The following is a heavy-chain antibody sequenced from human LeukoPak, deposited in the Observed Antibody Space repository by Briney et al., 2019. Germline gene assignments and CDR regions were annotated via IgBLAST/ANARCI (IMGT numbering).Heavy chain of an antibody. D-gene: IGHD2-21*01. CDR1: GYTFTGYY. CDR2: INPNSGGT. V-gene: IGHV1-2*06. CDR3: ARGAAIRSYYYGMDV. Sequence: ASVTVSCKASGYTFTGYYMHWVRQAPGQGLEWMGQINPNSGGTNYAQKFQGRVTMTRDTSISTAYMELSRLRSDDTAVYYCARGAAIRSYYYGMDVWGQGTTVTVSS. J-gene: IGHJ6*02.